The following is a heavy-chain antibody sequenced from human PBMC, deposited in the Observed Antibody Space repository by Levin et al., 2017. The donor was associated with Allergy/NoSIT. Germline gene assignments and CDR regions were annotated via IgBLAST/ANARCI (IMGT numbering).Heavy chain of an antibody. CDR2: IYYSGST. CDR3: AREGITIFGVVNNWFDP. V-gene: IGHV4-31*03. J-gene: IGHJ5*02. Sequence: SETLSLTCTVSGGSISSGGYYWSWIRQHPGKGLEWIGYIYYSGSTYYNPSLKSRVTISVDTSKNQFSLKLSSVTAADTAVYYCAREGITIFGVVNNWFDPWGQGTLVTVSS. D-gene: IGHD3-3*01. CDR1: GGSISSGGYY.